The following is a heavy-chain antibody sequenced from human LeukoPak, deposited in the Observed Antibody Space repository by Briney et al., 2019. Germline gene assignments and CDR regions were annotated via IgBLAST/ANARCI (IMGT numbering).Heavy chain of an antibody. CDR1: GGSISSYY. V-gene: IGHV4-59*01. CDR3: ARDREFSSGWSPLD. Sequence: SETLSLTCTVSGGSISSYYWSWIRQPPGKGLEWIGYIYYSGSTNYNPSLKSRVTISVDTSKNQFSLKLSSVTAADTAVYYCARDREFSSGWSPLDWGQGTLVTVSS. CDR2: IYYSGST. D-gene: IGHD6-19*01. J-gene: IGHJ4*02.